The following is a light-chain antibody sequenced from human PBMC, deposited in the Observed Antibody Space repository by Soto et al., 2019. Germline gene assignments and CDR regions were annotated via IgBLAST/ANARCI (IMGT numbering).Light chain of an antibody. Sequence: DIQMTQSPSSLSASVGDRVIITCRASQSISSSLNWYQQKPGKAPNLLIYAASSLQSGVPSGFSGSGSGTDFTLTISSLQPEDFATYYCQQSYSTPFTFGPGTKVDIK. V-gene: IGKV1-39*01. CDR1: QSISSS. J-gene: IGKJ3*01. CDR3: QQSYSTPFT. CDR2: AAS.